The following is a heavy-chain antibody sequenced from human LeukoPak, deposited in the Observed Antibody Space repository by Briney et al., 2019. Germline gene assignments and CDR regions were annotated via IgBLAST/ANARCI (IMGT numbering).Heavy chain of an antibody. V-gene: IGHV3-7*01. CDR3: ARFGLPYSIDL. CDR2: MRPDGSAV. D-gene: IGHD3/OR15-3a*01. Sequence: PGGSLRLSCIASGFTINQHAMSWVRQAPVKGLEWVASMRPDGSAVLYVDSVRGRFTFSRDNAKNSLDLQMNSLRAEDTAVYYCARFGLPYSIDLWGQGTMVTVSS. J-gene: IGHJ6*02. CDR1: GFTINQHA.